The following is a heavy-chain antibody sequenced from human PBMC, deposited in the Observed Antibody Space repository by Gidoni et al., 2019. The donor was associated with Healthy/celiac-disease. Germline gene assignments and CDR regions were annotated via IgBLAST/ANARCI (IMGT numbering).Heavy chain of an antibody. Sequence: EVQLVESGGGLVKPGGSLRLSCAASGFTFSNAWVSWGRQAPGKGLEWVGRIKSKTDGGTTDYAAPVKGRFTISRDDSKNTLYLQMNSLKTEDTAVYYCTTDGPGIAAAFVYWGQGTLVTVSS. V-gene: IGHV3-15*01. CDR2: IKSKTDGGTT. J-gene: IGHJ4*02. CDR1: GFTFSNAW. CDR3: TTDGPGIAAAFVY. D-gene: IGHD6-13*01.